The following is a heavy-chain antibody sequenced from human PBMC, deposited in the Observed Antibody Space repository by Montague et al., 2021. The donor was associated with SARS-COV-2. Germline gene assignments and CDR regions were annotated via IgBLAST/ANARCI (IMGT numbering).Heavy chain of an antibody. CDR2: ISSSGSTI. V-gene: IGHV3-48*03. J-gene: IGHJ4*02. D-gene: IGHD6-6*01. Sequence: SLRLSCAASGFTFSSYEMNWVRQAPGKGPEWVSYISSSGSTIYYSDSVKGLFTISRDNAKNSLYLQMNSLRAEDTAVYYCARVKPSIAARNYFDYWGQGTLVTVSS. CDR1: GFTFSSYE. CDR3: ARVKPSIAARNYFDY.